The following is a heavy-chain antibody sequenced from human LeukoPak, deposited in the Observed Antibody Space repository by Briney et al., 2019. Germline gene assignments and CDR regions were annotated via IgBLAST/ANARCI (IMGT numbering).Heavy chain of an antibody. V-gene: IGHV1-69*05. CDR3: ASASGAVEMATISAYYYYYMDV. CDR1: GGTFSSYA. CDR2: IIPIFGTA. Sequence: SVKVSCKASGGTFSSYAISWVRQAPGQGLESRGGIIPIFGTANYAQKFQGSVTITTDESTSTAYMELSSLRSEDTAVYYCASASGAVEMATISAYYYYYMDVWGKGTTVTVSS. J-gene: IGHJ6*03. D-gene: IGHD5-24*01.